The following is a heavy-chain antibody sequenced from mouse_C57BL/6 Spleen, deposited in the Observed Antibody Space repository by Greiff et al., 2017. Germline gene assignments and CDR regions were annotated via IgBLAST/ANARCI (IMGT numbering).Heavy chain of an antibody. V-gene: IGHV1-42*01. CDR1: GYSFTGYY. J-gene: IGHJ4*01. CDR2: LNPSTGGT. Sequence: VQLKQSGPELVKPGASVKISCKASGYSFTGYYMNWVKQSPEKSLEWIGELNPSTGGTTYNQKFKAKATLTVDKSSSTAYMQLKSLASEDAAVCYCERREIYAMDYWGQGTSVTVSS. CDR3: ERREIYAMDY.